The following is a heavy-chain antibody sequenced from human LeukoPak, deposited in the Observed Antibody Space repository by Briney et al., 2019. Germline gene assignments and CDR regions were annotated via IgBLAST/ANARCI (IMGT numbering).Heavy chain of an antibody. CDR3: ATDPASYRMFVF. D-gene: IGHD3-16*02. CDR2: MGFSGST. CDR1: GGSISRGGYY. J-gene: IGHJ5*01. V-gene: IGHV4-31*03. Sequence: SETLSLTCTVSGGSISRGGYYWSWIRQLPGKGLEWVGYMGFSGSTMYNPSLKSRVTKSPDTSKNQSSLKLSAVTAAHTAVYYCATDPASYRMFVFWGQGALVAVSS.